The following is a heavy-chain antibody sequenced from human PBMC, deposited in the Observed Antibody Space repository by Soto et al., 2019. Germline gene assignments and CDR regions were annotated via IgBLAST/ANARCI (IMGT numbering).Heavy chain of an antibody. V-gene: IGHV1-69*01. Sequence: QVQLVQSGAEVKKPGSSVKVSCKASGGTFSSYAISWVRQAPGQGLEWMGGIIPIFGTANYAQKFQGRVTITADESTSTAYMELSSLRSEDTAVYYCARETHPYCGMGGGSCYSYNWFDPWGQGTLVTVSS. D-gene: IGHD2-15*01. CDR1: GGTFSSYA. CDR2: IIPIFGTA. CDR3: ARETHPYCGMGGGSCYSYNWFDP. J-gene: IGHJ5*02.